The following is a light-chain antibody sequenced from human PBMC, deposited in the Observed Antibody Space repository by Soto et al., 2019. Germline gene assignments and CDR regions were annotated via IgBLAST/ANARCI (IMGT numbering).Light chain of an antibody. CDR3: QQCDNLPYT. Sequence: DIQMTQSPSSLSASVGDRVTITCQASQDISNYLNWYQQKPGKAPKLLIYDASNLETGVPSRFSGSGSGTDFTFTISSLQPEDIATYYCQQCDNLPYTFGQGTKLEMK. CDR1: QDISNY. J-gene: IGKJ2*01. V-gene: IGKV1-33*01. CDR2: DAS.